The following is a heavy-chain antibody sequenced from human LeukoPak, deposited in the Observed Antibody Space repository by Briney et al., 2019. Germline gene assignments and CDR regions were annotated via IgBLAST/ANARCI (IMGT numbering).Heavy chain of an antibody. CDR3: TRGAGTGWRFDS. V-gene: IGHV3-21*01. J-gene: IGHJ4*02. CDR2: ISPGGGT. Sequence: GGTLRLSCSASGFTFTTYGMNWVRQAPGKGLEWVSSISPGGGTYYADSVKGRFTISRDNAKNSLYLQMNSLKADDTAVYYCTRGAGTGWRFDSWGQGTLVTVSS. CDR1: GFTFTTYG. D-gene: IGHD6-19*01.